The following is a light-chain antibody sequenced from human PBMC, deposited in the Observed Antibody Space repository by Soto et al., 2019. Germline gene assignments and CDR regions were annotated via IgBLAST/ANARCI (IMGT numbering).Light chain of an antibody. J-gene: IGKJ4*01. V-gene: IGKV1-27*01. Sequence: DIKMTQSPSSLSASVGDRVTITCRASQGISTYLAWYQQKPGKVPKLLIYAASTLQSGVPSRFSGSGSGTDFTLTISSLQPEDVATYYCRKYNSAPLTFGGGTKVEIK. CDR3: RKYNSAPLT. CDR1: QGISTY. CDR2: AAS.